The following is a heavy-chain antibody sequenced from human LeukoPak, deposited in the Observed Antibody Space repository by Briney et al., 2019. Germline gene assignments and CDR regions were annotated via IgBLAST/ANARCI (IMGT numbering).Heavy chain of an antibody. CDR3: TREAPTTVTTLDY. Sequence: PGGSLRLSCAASGFTLSDHYMDWVRQAPGKGLEWVGRTRNRANSYTTDYAASVKGRFTISRDDLKSSLYLQMNSLRTEDTAVYYCTREAPTTVTTLDYWGQGTLVTVSS. D-gene: IGHD4-17*01. CDR1: GFTLSDHY. J-gene: IGHJ4*02. V-gene: IGHV3-72*01. CDR2: TRNRANSYTT.